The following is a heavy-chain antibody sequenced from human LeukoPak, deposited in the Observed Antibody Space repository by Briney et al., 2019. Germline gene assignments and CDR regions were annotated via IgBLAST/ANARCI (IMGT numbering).Heavy chain of an antibody. V-gene: IGHV4-31*03. D-gene: IGHD2-21*02. CDR1: GGSISSGGYY. J-gene: IGHJ3*02. CDR2: IYYSGST. Sequence: SETLSLTCTVSGGSISSGGYYWSWIRQHPGKGLEWIGYIYYSGSTYYNPSLKSRVTISVDRSKNQFSLKLSSVTAADTAVYYCARGVVTALRSYAFDIWGQGTMVTVSS. CDR3: ARGVVTALRSYAFDI.